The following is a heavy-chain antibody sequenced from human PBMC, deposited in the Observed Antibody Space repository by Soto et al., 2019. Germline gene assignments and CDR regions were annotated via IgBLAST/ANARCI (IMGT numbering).Heavy chain of an antibody. CDR3: ARGAVGAYFDY. J-gene: IGHJ4*02. Sequence: QVPLVESGGGVVQPGRSLRLSCAASGFTFSSYGMHWVRLAPGKGLEWVAVISYDGSNKYYADSEKGRFTISRDNSKNTLYLQMNSLRAEDTTVYYCARGAVGAYFDYWGQGTLVTVSS. D-gene: IGHD1-26*01. V-gene: IGHV3-30*19. CDR2: ISYDGSNK. CDR1: GFTFSSYG.